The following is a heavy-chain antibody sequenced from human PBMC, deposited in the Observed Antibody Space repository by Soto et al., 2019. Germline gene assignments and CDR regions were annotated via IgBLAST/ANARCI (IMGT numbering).Heavy chain of an antibody. Sequence: PGGSLRLSCAASGFTFSNYGMYWVRQAPGKGLEWVAFISYDGSCKFYADPMKGRHTISRDNSKNTLYLQMNSLRAEDTAVYYCAKSVGIAVAGRLYYHYAMAVWGQGTTVPVSS. J-gene: IGHJ6*02. CDR1: GFTFSNYG. CDR3: AKSVGIAVAGRLYYHYAMAV. V-gene: IGHV3-30*18. CDR2: ISYDGSCK. D-gene: IGHD6-19*01.